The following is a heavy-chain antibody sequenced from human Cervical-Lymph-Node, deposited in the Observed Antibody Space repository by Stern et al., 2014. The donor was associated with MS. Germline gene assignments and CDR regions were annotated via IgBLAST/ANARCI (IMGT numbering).Heavy chain of an antibody. CDR1: GYTFTSYY. Sequence: QVQLGQSGAEVKKPGASGKGFCKASGYTFTSYYMHWGRQAPGQGFEWMGIINPSGGSTSYGQKFSGIATMTRDTSTSPVYMELSSLRSEDTAVYYCAREVAGHRLGMMDVWGQGTTVTVSS. D-gene: IGHD6-19*01. CDR3: AREVAGHRLGMMDV. V-gene: IGHV1-46*01. J-gene: IGHJ6*02. CDR2: INPSGGST.